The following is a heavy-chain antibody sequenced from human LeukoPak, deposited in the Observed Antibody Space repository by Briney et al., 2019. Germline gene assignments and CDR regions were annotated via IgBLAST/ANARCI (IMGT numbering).Heavy chain of an antibody. CDR3: ARDQRVAYSSSWYGGAFDI. J-gene: IGHJ3*02. V-gene: IGHV3-33*01. D-gene: IGHD6-13*01. Sequence: GGSLRLSCAASGFTFSSYGMHWVRQAPGKGLEWVSVIWYDGSNKYYADSVKGRFTISRDNSKTTLYLQMNSLRAEDTAVYYCARDQRVAYSSSWYGGAFDIWGQGTMVTVSS. CDR1: GFTFSSYG. CDR2: IWYDGSNK.